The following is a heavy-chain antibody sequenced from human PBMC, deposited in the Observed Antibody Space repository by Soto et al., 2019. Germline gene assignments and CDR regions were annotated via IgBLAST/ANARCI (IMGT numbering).Heavy chain of an antibody. D-gene: IGHD2-2*01. CDR3: AKGTSANCYNSFDI. CDR1: GFTFSSYA. V-gene: IGHV3-23*01. J-gene: IGHJ3*02. Sequence: GGSLRLSCAASGFTFSSYAMSWVRQAPGKGLEWVSAISGSGGSTYYADSVKGRFTISRDNSKSTLYLQMNSLRAEDTALYYCAKGTSANCYNSFDICGQGTMVTVSS. CDR2: ISGSGGST.